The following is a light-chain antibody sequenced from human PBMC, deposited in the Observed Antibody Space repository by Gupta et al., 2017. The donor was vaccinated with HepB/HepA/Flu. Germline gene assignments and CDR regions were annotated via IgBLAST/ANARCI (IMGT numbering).Light chain of an antibody. CDR1: SVRRFY. V-gene: IGLV3-19*01. Sequence: SSALTQDPAVSVALGQTVRITCQGDSVRRFYASWYQQKPGQAPILVIYGKNNRPSGIPDRFSGSNSGNIASLTITAAQAEDEADYYCNSRDSSGNHMVFGGGTKLTVL. CDR2: GKN. CDR3: NSRDSSGNHMV. J-gene: IGLJ2*01.